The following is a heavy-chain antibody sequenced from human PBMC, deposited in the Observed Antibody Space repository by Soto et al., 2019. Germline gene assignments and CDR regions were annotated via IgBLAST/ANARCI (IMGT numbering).Heavy chain of an antibody. Sequence: EVQLVESGGGLVQPGGSLRLSCAASGFTFSTYWMTWVRQPPGKGLEWVANMDQDGSETYYVDSVRGRFTVSRDKAKNSLYLQMNSVRVEDTAVYYCVCGGNFFIYWGQGTLVTVSP. V-gene: IGHV3-7*03. D-gene: IGHD3-16*01. CDR1: GFTFSTYW. CDR2: MDQDGSET. CDR3: VCGGNFFIY. J-gene: IGHJ4*02.